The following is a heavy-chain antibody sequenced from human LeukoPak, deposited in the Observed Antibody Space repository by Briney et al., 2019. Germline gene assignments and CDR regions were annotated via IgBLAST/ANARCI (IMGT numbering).Heavy chain of an antibody. D-gene: IGHD4-17*01. Sequence: PGGSLRLSCAASGFTFSSYWMTWVRQAPGKEPEWVANIKEDESEKYYEDSVRGRFTISRDNAKNTLYLDMNSLRAEDTAVFYCATDQDHGYFRQWGQGTLVTVSS. V-gene: IGHV3-7*01. CDR1: GFTFSSYW. CDR3: ATDQDHGYFRQ. J-gene: IGHJ1*01. CDR2: IKEDESEK.